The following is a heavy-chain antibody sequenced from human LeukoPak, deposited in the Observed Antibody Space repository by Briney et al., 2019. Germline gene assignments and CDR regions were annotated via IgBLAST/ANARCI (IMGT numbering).Heavy chain of an antibody. CDR3: ARSASGNFGLFDY. CDR1: GFTFSSYT. D-gene: IGHD6-19*01. V-gene: IGHV3-21*01. J-gene: IGHJ4*02. CDR2: ISSSSSYI. Sequence: GGSLRLSCTASGFTFSSYTMNWVRQAPGKGLEWVSSISSSSSYIYYTDSLKGRFTISRDYAKNTLYLQMNSLRAEDTAVYYCARSASGNFGLFDYWGPGTLVTVSS.